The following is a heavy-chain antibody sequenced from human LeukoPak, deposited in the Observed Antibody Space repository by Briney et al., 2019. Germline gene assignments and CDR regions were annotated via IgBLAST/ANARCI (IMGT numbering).Heavy chain of an antibody. D-gene: IGHD5-24*01. J-gene: IGHJ4*02. CDR3: ARQGGYKFFDY. V-gene: IGHV5-51*01. CDR2: INPGDSDT. CDR1: GYSFTSSW. Sequence: GESLEISCQASGYSFTSSWIGWARQMPGKGLEWMAIINPGDSDTRYSPSFQGQVTISADKSISTAYLQWSSLKASDTAMYYCARQGGYKFFDYWGQGTLVTVSS.